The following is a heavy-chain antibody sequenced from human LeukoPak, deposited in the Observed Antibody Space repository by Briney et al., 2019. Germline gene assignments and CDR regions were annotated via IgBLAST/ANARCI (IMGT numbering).Heavy chain of an antibody. J-gene: IGHJ4*02. CDR1: GFTFSSYA. Sequence: PGGSLRLSCAASGFTFSSYAMHWVRQAPGKGQEWVAVISYDGSNKYYADSVKGRFTISRDNSKNTLYLQMNSLRAEDTAVYYCARAANYYDSSGSPLSDYWGQGTLVTVSS. V-gene: IGHV3-30-3*01. CDR3: ARAANYYDSSGSPLSDY. D-gene: IGHD3-22*01. CDR2: ISYDGSNK.